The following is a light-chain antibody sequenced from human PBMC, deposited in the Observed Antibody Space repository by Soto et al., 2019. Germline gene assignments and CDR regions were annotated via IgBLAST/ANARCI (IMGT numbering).Light chain of an antibody. CDR1: QFINTY. Sequence: EIVLTQSPATLSLSPGERATLSCRASQFINTYVAWYQHRPGQGPRLLISEASKRATGIPARFSGSGSGTDFTLTISSLEPEDFGIYYCQQRHTWPTTFGGGAKVEI. CDR2: EAS. CDR3: QQRHTWPTT. J-gene: IGKJ4*01. V-gene: IGKV3-11*01.